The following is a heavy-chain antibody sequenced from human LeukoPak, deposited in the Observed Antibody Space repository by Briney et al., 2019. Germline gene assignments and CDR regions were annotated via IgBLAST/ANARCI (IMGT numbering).Heavy chain of an antibody. Sequence: GGSLRHSCAASGFTFSSYGTHWVRQAPAKGLEWVAFIRNDGGNIYYADSVKGRFTISRDNSKNTLFLQMNSLRAEDTAVYYCAKGALLEQFDFWGQGTLVTVSS. CDR1: GFTFSSYG. CDR2: IRNDGGNI. V-gene: IGHV3-30*02. J-gene: IGHJ4*02. D-gene: IGHD1/OR15-1a*01. CDR3: AKGALLEQFDF.